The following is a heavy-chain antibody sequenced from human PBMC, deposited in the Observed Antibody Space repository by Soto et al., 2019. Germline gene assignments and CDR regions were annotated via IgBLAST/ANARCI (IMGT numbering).Heavy chain of an antibody. CDR2: IYYSGST. CDR3: GTMPIVVEPAPMDV. CDR1: GGSISSGDYY. V-gene: IGHV4-30-4*01. J-gene: IGHJ6*02. D-gene: IGHD2-2*01. Sequence: SETMSLTSTVSGGSISSGDYYWSWLRQPPGKGLEWIGYIYYSGSTSYNASLKSRTSISADPSNNQFSLKLHSLTAADTAVYFCGTMPIVVEPAPMDVWGPGTSVTVSS.